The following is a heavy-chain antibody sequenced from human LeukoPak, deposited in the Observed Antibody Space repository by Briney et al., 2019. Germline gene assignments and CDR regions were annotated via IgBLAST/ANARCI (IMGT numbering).Heavy chain of an antibody. J-gene: IGHJ3*02. CDR3: ARQFYGSDVFEI. V-gene: IGHV4-39*01. D-gene: IGHD4-17*01. Sequence: SETLSLTCTVSGGSISSSGYYWGWIRQPPGKGLEWIGSIYYSGATYYNPSLKSRVSISVDTSKNQFSLKLSSVTAADTAVYYCARQFYGSDVFEIWGQGTMVTVSS. CDR1: GGSISSSGYY. CDR2: IYYSGAT.